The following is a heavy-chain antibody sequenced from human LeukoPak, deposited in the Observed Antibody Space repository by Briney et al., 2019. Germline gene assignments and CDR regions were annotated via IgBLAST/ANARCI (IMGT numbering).Heavy chain of an antibody. CDR3: ARVSLLSTSQYGSGSNDF. J-gene: IGHJ4*02. CDR2: ISSSSSYI. Sequence: GGSLRLSCEASGFTFSIHNMNWVRQAPGEGLEWVASISSSSSYIYYVDSVKGRFTISRDNAKNSLYLQMNRLRAEDTAVYYCARVSLLSTSQYGSGSNDFWGQGTLVTVAS. D-gene: IGHD3-10*01. V-gene: IGHV3-21*01. CDR1: GFTFSIHN.